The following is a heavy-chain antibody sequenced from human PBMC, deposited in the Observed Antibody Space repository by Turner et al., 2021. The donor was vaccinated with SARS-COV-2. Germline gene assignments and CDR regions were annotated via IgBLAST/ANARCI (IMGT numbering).Heavy chain of an antibody. D-gene: IGHD5-18*01. Sequence: QALLGESGGGVVQPGTSLTLPCAASGVTFSSYSMHWVRQAPGKGLEWVAVMSPDGTVTYYADSVKGRFTISRDNSKNTLYLQMNSLRTEDTAMYYCARESGYKGYFDYWGQGTLVTVSS. CDR1: GVTFSSYS. CDR2: MSPDGTVT. V-gene: IGHV3-30*04. CDR3: ARESGYKGYFDY. J-gene: IGHJ4*02.